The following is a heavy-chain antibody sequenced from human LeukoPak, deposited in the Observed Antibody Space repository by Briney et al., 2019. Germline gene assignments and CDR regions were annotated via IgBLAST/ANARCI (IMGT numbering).Heavy chain of an antibody. V-gene: IGHV3-33*01. CDR2: IWFDGSNE. J-gene: IGHJ4*02. CDR3: ARDGAWYSGTQYFFDY. D-gene: IGHD1-26*01. Sequence: GGSLRLSCAASAFTFSSYGMHWVREAPGKGLEWVAVIWFDGSNEYYADSVKGRFTISRNNSKNTLYLQINSLRAEDTAVYYCARDGAWYSGTQYFFDYWGQGTLVTVSS. CDR1: AFTFSSYG.